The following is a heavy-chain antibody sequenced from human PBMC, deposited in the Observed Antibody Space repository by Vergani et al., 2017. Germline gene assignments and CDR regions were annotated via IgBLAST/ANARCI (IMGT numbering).Heavy chain of an antibody. Sequence: EVDLVESGGGLAQPGGSLRLSCEASGITFWKFGMHWVRQGPGKGLEWVSGINWNSDSIAYADSVKGRFTISRDNAKNSLYLQMNSQRAEDTALYYCVKDIAASGNYWYFDLWGRGTLVTVSS. D-gene: IGHD6-13*01. CDR1: GITFWKFG. V-gene: IGHV3-9*01. CDR3: VKDIAASGNYWYFDL. CDR2: INWNSDSI. J-gene: IGHJ2*01.